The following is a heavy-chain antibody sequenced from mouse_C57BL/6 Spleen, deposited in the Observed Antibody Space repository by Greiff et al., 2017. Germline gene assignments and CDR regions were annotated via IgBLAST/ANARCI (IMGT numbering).Heavy chain of an antibody. V-gene: IGHV1-69*01. Sequence: QVQLQQPGAELVMPGASVKLSCKASGYTFTNYWMHWVKQRPGQGLEWIGKIDPSDSYTNYHQKFKGKSTLTVDKSSSTAYMQLSSLTSEDSAVYYCARSGSDGEWCFDDWGAGTTVTVSS. CDR2: IDPSDSYT. D-gene: IGHD3-1*01. CDR3: ARSGSDGEWCFDD. J-gene: IGHJ1*01. CDR1: GYTFTNYW.